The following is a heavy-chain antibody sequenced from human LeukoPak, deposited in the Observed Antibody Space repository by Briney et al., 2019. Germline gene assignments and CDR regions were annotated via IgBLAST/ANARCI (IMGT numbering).Heavy chain of an antibody. CDR3: ARLSIAAAGRGFDY. CDR1: GGSISSSSYY. D-gene: IGHD6-13*01. J-gene: IGHJ4*02. Sequence: PSETLSLTCTVSGGSISSSSYYWGSIRQPPGKGLEWIGSIYYSGSTYYNPSLKSRVTISVDTSKNQFSLKLSSVTAADTAVYYCARLSIAAAGRGFDYWGQGTLVTVSS. CDR2: IYYSGST. V-gene: IGHV4-39*01.